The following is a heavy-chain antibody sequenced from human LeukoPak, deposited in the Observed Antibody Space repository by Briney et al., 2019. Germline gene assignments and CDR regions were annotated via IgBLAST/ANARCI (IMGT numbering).Heavy chain of an antibody. Sequence: SETLCLTCTVSGGSISSYYWSWIRQPPGKGLEWIGYIYYSGSTNYNPSLKSRVTISVDTSKIQFSLKLSSVTAADTAVYYCARGSGRYFDWLLDYWGQGTLVTVSS. CDR2: IYYSGST. D-gene: IGHD3-9*01. CDR3: ARGSGRYFDWLLDY. CDR1: GGSISSYY. J-gene: IGHJ4*02. V-gene: IGHV4-59*01.